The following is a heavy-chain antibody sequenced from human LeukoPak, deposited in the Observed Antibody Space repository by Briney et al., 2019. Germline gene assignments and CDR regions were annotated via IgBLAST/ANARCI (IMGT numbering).Heavy chain of an antibody. CDR3: ASSEATATPPPYGMDV. D-gene: IGHD5-12*01. Sequence: PSETLSLTCTVSGGSISSGGYYWSWIRQLPGKGLEWIGYIYYSGGTFYNPSLKNRVTISLDTSNNQVSLKLDSVTVADTAVYYCASSEATATPPPYGMDVWGQGTTVTASS. V-gene: IGHV4-31*03. CDR2: IYYSGGT. J-gene: IGHJ6*02. CDR1: GGSISSGGYY.